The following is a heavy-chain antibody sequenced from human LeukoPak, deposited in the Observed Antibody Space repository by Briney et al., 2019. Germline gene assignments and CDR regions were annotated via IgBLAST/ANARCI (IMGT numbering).Heavy chain of an antibody. Sequence: GGSLRLSCAVSGFTVSSNYMTWVRQAPGKGLEWVSYISSGTSTIYYADSVKGRFTISRDNAKNSLYLQMNSLRAEDTAVYYCAKHYGDYVFAFDIWGQGTMVTVSS. D-gene: IGHD4-17*01. J-gene: IGHJ3*02. CDR3: AKHYGDYVFAFDI. CDR1: GFTVSSNY. V-gene: IGHV3-48*01. CDR2: ISSGTSTI.